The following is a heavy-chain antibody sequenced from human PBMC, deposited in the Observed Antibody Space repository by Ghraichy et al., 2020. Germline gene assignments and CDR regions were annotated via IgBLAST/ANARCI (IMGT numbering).Heavy chain of an antibody. CDR1: GFTFSTYA. J-gene: IGHJ4*02. Sequence: GGSLRLSCAASGFTFSTYAMNWVRQAPGKGLEWVSTIDNGGKVTYSADSVKGRFIISRDSSKNTLHLQMNGLRVDDTAVYYCAKARGGTYSAYHLDYWGKGAMVTVSS. D-gene: IGHD1-26*01. CDR3: AKARGGTYSAYHLDY. CDR2: IDNGGKVT. V-gene: IGHV3-23*05.